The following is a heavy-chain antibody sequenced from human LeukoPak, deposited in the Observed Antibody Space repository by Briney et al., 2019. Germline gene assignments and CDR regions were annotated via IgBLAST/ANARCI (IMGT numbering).Heavy chain of an antibody. Sequence: ASVKVSCKASGYTFTSYGISWVRQAPGQGLEWMGWISAYNGNTNYAQKLQGRVTMTTDTSTSTAYMELRSLRSDDTAVYYCARDRTNYYDSSGPSDPWGQGTLVTVS. CDR2: ISAYNGNT. V-gene: IGHV1-18*01. D-gene: IGHD3-22*01. J-gene: IGHJ5*02. CDR1: GYTFTSYG. CDR3: ARDRTNYYDSSGPSDP.